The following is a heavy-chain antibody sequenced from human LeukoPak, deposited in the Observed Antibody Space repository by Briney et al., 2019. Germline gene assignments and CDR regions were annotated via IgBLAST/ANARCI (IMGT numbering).Heavy chain of an antibody. Sequence: SETLSLTCTVSGGSISSYYWSWIRQPPGKGLEWIGYIYYSGSTYYNPSLKSRVTISVDTSKNQFSLKLSSVTAADTAVYYCARRPIVGATDYWGQGTLVTVSS. CDR1: GGSISSYY. D-gene: IGHD1-26*01. V-gene: IGHV4-59*08. CDR3: ARRPIVGATDY. CDR2: IYYSGST. J-gene: IGHJ4*02.